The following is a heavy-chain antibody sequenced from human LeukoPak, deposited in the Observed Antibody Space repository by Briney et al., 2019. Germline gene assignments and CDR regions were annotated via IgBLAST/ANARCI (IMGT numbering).Heavy chain of an antibody. Sequence: SETLSLTCAVYGGSLSGYYWSWIRQPPGKGLEWIGEINHSGSTNYNPSLKSRVTISVDTSKNQFSLQLNSVTPEDTAVYYCARVEDKIVTDGKHYYYVASGAKGPRSPSP. V-gene: IGHV4-34*01. CDR3: ARVEDKIVTDGKHYYYVAS. D-gene: IGHD3-22*01. CDR1: GGSLSGYY. CDR2: INHSGST. J-gene: IGHJ6*03.